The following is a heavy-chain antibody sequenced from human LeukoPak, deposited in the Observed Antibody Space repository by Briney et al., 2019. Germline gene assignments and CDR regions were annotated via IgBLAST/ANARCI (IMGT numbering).Heavy chain of an antibody. D-gene: IGHD3-10*01. V-gene: IGHV1-69*05. CDR3: ARADYYGSGNYRYYYYTDV. Sequence: GASVKVSCKASGGTFTNYAISWVRQAPGQGLEWMGGIIPIFGTANYAQKFQDRVTITTDESTSTAYMDLSSLTSEDTAVYYCARADYYGSGNYRYYYYTDVWGKGTTVTVSS. J-gene: IGHJ6*03. CDR1: GGTFTNYA. CDR2: IIPIFGTA.